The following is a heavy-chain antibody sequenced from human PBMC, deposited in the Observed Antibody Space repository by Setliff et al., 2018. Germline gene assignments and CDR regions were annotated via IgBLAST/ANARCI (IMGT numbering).Heavy chain of an antibody. CDR1: GASISSGTYY. V-gene: IGHV4-39*07. J-gene: IGHJ4*02. D-gene: IGHD5-12*01. CDR2: LYTSGDT. Sequence: SETLSLTCTVSGASISSGTYYWAWIRQPPGKGLEWIGRLYTSGDTNYNPSLKSRVSMSLDTSKNQFSLKLSSVTAADTAVYYCARGGTFRYFDYWGQGTPVTVS. CDR3: ARGGTFRYFDY.